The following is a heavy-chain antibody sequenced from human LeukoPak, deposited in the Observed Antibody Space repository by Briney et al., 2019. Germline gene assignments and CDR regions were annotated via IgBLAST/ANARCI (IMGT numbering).Heavy chain of an antibody. CDR1: GGSISSYY. CDR2: IYYSGST. V-gene: IGHV4-59*08. D-gene: IGHD6-19*01. Sequence: PSETLSLTCTVSGGSISSYYWSWIRQPPGNGLEWIGYIYYSGSTNYNPSLKSRVTISVDTSKSQFSLKLSSVTAADTAVYYCARQGRRLYSSGWYEYYFDYWGQGTLVTVSS. J-gene: IGHJ4*02. CDR3: ARQGRRLYSSGWYEYYFDY.